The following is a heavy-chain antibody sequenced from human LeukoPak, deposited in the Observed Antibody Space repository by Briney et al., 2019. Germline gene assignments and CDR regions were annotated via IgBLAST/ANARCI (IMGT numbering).Heavy chain of an antibody. CDR2: ISGSGGST. Sequence: GGSLRLSCAASGFTFSSYAMSWVRQAPGKGLEWVSAISGSGGSTYYADSVKGRFTISRDNSKNTLYLQMNSLRAEDTAVYYCAKNSHVGYSSSWYEGNFDYFDYWGQGTLVTVSS. CDR3: AKNSHVGYSSSWYEGNFDYFDY. CDR1: GFTFSSYA. V-gene: IGHV3-23*01. J-gene: IGHJ4*02. D-gene: IGHD6-13*01.